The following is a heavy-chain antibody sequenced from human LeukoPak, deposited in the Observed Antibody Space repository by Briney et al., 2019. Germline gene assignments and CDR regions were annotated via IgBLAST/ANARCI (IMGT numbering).Heavy chain of an antibody. D-gene: IGHD1-26*01. CDR1: GFTFSNAW. CDR2: IKSKTDGGTT. J-gene: IGHJ4*02. V-gene: IGHV3-15*01. Sequence: SGGSLRLSCAASGFTFSNAWMSWVRQAPGKGVEWVGRIKSKTDGGTTDYAAPVKGRFTISRDDSKDTLYLQMNSLKTEDTAVYYCTTHQYSGSYYFDYWGQETLVTVSS. CDR3: TTHQYSGSYYFDY.